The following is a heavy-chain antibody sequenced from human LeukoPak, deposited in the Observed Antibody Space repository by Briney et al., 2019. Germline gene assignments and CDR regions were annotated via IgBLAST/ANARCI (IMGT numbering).Heavy chain of an antibody. CDR2: IYHSGST. D-gene: IGHD3-10*01. Sequence: PSETLFLTCTVSGGSISSGGYYWSWIRQPPGKGLEWIGYIYHSGSTYYNPPLKSRVTISVERSKNQFSLKLSSVTAADTAVYYCARGGFGELLDYWGQGTLVTVSS. CDR3: ARGGFGELLDY. CDR1: GGSISSGGYY. J-gene: IGHJ4*02. V-gene: IGHV4-30-2*01.